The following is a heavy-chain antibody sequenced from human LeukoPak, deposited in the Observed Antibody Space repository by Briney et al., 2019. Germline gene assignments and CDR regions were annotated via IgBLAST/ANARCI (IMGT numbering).Heavy chain of an antibody. J-gene: IGHJ5*02. D-gene: IGHD3-3*01. CDR1: GGSFSGYY. V-gene: IGHV4-34*01. CDR2: INHSGST. CDR3: ARGRLGGDFWSGYPRGWLDP. Sequence: SETLSLTCAVYGGSFSGYYWSWIRQPPGKGLEWIGEINHSGSTNYNPSLKSRVTISVDTSKNQFSLKLSSVTAADTAVYYCARGRLGGDFWSGYPRGWLDPWGQGTLVTVSS.